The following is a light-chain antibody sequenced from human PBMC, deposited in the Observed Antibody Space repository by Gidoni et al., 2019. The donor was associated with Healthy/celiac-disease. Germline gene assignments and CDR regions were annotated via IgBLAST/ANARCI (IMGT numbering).Light chain of an antibody. CDR2: AAS. J-gene: IGKJ5*01. Sequence: MTQYPSSVSASVGDRVTITCRASQGISSCLAWYQQKPGKAPKLLIYAASSLQSGVPPRFSGSGSGTDFTLTISSLQPEDFATYYCQQANSFPFAFXQXTRLEIK. CDR3: QQANSFPFA. CDR1: QGISSC. V-gene: IGKV1-12*01.